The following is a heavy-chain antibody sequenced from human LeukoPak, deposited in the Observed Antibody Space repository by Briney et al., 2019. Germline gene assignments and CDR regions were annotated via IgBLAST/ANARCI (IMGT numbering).Heavy chain of an antibody. J-gene: IGHJ4*02. CDR1: GYTFTGYY. Sequence: ASVKVSCKASGYTFTGYYMHWVRQAPGQGLEWMGWINPNSGGTNYAQKFQGWVTMTRDTSISTAYMELSRLRSDDTAVYYCARGPYYYDSSGYYSYYFDYWGQGTLVTVSS. V-gene: IGHV1-2*04. D-gene: IGHD3-22*01. CDR3: ARGPYYYDSSGYYSYYFDY. CDR2: INPNSGGT.